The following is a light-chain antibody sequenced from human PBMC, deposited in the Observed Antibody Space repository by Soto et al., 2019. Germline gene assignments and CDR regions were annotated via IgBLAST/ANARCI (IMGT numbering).Light chain of an antibody. V-gene: IGKV3D-7*01. CDR1: QTVSRMY. J-gene: IGKJ5*01. CDR3: QQRHMWPIT. Sequence: EIVLTQSPVTLSLSPGERATLSRRASQTVSRMYLSWFQQKPGQAPRLLIYGTSTRATGIPVRFSGSGSGTDFTLTISSLEPEDSAVYYGQQRHMWPITFGQGTRVEI. CDR2: GTS.